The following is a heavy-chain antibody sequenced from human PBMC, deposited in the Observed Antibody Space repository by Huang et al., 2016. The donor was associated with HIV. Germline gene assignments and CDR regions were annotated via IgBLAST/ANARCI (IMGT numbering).Heavy chain of an antibody. CDR2: IYPPDAET. D-gene: IGHD5-18*01. CDR1: GYGFSGYW. V-gene: IGHV5-51*01. J-gene: IGHJ4*02. CDR3: ARQVDGFRSHFDF. Sequence: EVLLVQSGAELKEPGESLKISCKASGYGFSGYWIGWVRQKPGKGLGRMGIIYPPDAETKYSPSCDGPVTISADKSTRTAYLQWESLKAPDTAIYFCARQVDGFRSHFDFWGQGTLVSVSS.